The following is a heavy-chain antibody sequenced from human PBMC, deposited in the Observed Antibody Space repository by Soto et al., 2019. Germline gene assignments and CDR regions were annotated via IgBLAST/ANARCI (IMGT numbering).Heavy chain of an antibody. J-gene: IGHJ4*02. CDR3: VKDADQGAASYYFDH. CDR1: GFTFSRYG. V-gene: IGHV3-30*18. Sequence: MQLVESGGGVVQPGRSLRLSCAASGFTFSRYGMHWVRQAPGKGLEWVAVISYDGGDKHYADSVKGRFTISRDNSKNTLYLQMNSLRAEDRAVYYCVKDADQGAASYYFDHWGQGTLVTVPS. D-gene: IGHD6-25*01. CDR2: ISYDGGDK.